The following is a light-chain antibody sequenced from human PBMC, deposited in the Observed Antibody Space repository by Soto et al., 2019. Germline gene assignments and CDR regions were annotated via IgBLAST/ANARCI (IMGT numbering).Light chain of an antibody. CDR1: SSDVGGYNY. CDR3: SSYTSSSTVV. Sequence: QSALTQPASVSGSPGQSITISCTGTSSDVGGYNYVSWYQQHPGKAPKLMIYDVSNRPSGVSNRFSGSKSGNTASLTISGLQAEDECDYYGSSYTSSSTVVVGGGTKVTVL. V-gene: IGLV2-14*01. J-gene: IGLJ2*01. CDR2: DVS.